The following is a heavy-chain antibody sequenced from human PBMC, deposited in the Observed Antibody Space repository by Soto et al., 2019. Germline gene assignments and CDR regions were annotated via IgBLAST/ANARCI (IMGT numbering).Heavy chain of an antibody. J-gene: IGHJ4*02. Sequence: XGSLRVTCVASGFTFRNFSMHWVRQAPGKGLEWVAVISNDENIKHYADSVRGRFAIARDNSKNTLYLQVTSLRAEDTAIYYCARGLRSVLDYWGQGALVTVSS. V-gene: IGHV3-33*01. CDR3: ARGLRSVLDY. CDR2: ISNDENIK. CDR1: GFTFRNFS.